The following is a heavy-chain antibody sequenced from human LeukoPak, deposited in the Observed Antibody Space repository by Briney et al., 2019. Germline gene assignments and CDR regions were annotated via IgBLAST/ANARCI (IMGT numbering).Heavy chain of an antibody. CDR2: LYSDGNT. CDR3: ARGVEPLAANTLAY. Sequence: GGSLRLSCAASGFTVITNDMTWVRQAPGKGLEWVSVLYSDGNTKYADSVQGRFTISRDNSKKTLYLEMNSLSPDDTAVYYCARGVEPLAANTLAYWGQGTLVTVSS. J-gene: IGHJ4*02. D-gene: IGHD1-14*01. CDR1: GFTVITND. V-gene: IGHV3-53*01.